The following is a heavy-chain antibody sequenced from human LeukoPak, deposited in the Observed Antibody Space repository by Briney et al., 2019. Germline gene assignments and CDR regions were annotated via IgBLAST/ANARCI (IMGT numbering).Heavy chain of an antibody. Sequence: GGSLRLSCAASGFTLSSYWMHWVRQAPGKGLVWVARINTHGTSTGCADSVKGRFTISRDNAENTLYLQMNSLRAEDTSVYYCSRDSSGYYDAFDMWGQGTMVTVSS. CDR2: INTHGTST. D-gene: IGHD3-22*01. J-gene: IGHJ3*02. CDR3: SRDSSGYYDAFDM. CDR1: GFTLSSYW. V-gene: IGHV3-74*01.